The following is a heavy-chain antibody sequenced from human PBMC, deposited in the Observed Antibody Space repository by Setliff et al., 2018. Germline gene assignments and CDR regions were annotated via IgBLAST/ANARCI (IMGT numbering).Heavy chain of an antibody. Sequence: TLSLTCPVSGGSISSSSYYWGWIRQPPGKGLEWIGSIYYSGSTYYNPSLKSRVTISVDTSKNQFSLKLSSVTAADTAVYYCARRETYYNFWSGYYAYWGQGTLVTVSS. V-gene: IGHV4-39*07. CDR1: GGSISSSSYY. D-gene: IGHD3-3*01. J-gene: IGHJ4*02. CDR2: IYYSGST. CDR3: ARRETYYNFWSGYYAY.